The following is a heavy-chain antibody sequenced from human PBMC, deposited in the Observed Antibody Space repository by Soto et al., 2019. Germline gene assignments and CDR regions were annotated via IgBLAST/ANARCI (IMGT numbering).Heavy chain of an antibody. CDR1: GGTFSSYA. J-gene: IGHJ5*02. V-gene: IGHV1-69*13. Sequence: GASVKVSCKASGGTFSSYAISWVRQAPGQGLEWMGGIIPIFGTANYAQKFQGRVTITADESTSTAYMELSSLRSEDTAVYYCAMSLRFLEFPSNPYNWFDPWGQGTLVTVS. CDR3: AMSLRFLEFPSNPYNWFDP. D-gene: IGHD3-3*01. CDR2: IIPIFGTA.